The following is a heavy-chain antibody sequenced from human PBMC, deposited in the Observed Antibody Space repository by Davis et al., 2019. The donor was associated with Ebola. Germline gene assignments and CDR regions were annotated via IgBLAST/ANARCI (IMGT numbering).Heavy chain of an antibody. CDR3: ARAHSSGWSLDY. CDR1: GFSFIGYA. Sequence: PGGSLRLSCAASGFSFIGYAMHWVRQAPGKGLEWVAVISRDGRTKYYADSVKGRFTISRDNSKNTLYLQMNSLRAEDTAVYYCARAHSSGWSLDYWGQGTLVTVSS. V-gene: IGHV3-30*04. J-gene: IGHJ4*02. CDR2: ISRDGRTK. D-gene: IGHD6-19*01.